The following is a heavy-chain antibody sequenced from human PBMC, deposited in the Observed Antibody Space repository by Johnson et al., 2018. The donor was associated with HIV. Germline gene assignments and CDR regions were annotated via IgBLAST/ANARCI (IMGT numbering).Heavy chain of an antibody. CDR1: GFTVSDNY. CDR3: ARGGYYDSKPYDAFDI. CDR2: IYSGGRT. D-gene: IGHD3-22*01. J-gene: IGHJ3*02. Sequence: VQLVESGGGLVRPGGSLRLSCAASGFTVSDNYLTWVRQAPGKGLEWVSVIYSGGRTYYADSVKGRFTISRDNSKNTLYLQMNSLRAEDTAVYYCARGGYYDSKPYDAFDIWGQGTMVTVSS. V-gene: IGHV3-66*02.